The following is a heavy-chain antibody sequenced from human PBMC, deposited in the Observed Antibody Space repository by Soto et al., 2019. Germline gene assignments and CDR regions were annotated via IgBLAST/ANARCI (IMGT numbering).Heavy chain of an antibody. J-gene: IGHJ4*02. D-gene: IGHD6-13*01. V-gene: IGHV3-30-3*01. CDR2: ISYDGSTK. Sequence: QVQLVESGGGVVQPGRSLTIFCTASGFTFKHNAMHWIRQAPAKGLEWVADISYDGSTKNYADSVKGRFTISRDNSKHTLSLQMSALKGEDTATYYCARECIAESGPNYYDFWGQGTLVAVSS. CDR1: GFTFKHNA. CDR3: ARECIAESGPNYYDF.